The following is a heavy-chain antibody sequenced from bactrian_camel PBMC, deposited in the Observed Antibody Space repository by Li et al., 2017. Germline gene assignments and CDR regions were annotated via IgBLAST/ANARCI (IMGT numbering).Heavy chain of an antibody. Sequence: HVQLVESGGGAVQTGGSLRLTCTAVGLTFEGGNQGWYRETPGNEFELVSSIAPDGSRWYADSVQGRFTISRNVLPERLSLQMNSLKPEDTAMYYCAARSACLDLLTAIPHSTLVARGPRSPSP. CDR2: IAPDGSR. CDR1: GLTFEGGN. J-gene: IGHJ4*01. V-gene: IGHV3S55*01. D-gene: IGHD1*01.